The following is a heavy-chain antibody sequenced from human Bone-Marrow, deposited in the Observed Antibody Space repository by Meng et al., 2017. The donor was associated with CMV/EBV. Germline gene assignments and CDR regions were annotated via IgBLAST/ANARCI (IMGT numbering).Heavy chain of an antibody. D-gene: IGHD3-10*01. J-gene: IGHJ5*02. CDR3: ARGPEWSYFYGSGSNWFDP. Sequence: GESLKISCAASGFTFSSYEMNWVRQAPGKGLEWVSYISSSGSTIYYADSVKGRFTISRDNAKNSLYLQMNSLRAEDTAVYYCARGPEWSYFYGSGSNWFDPWGQGTLVTVSS. CDR2: ISSSGSTI. CDR1: GFTFSSYE. V-gene: IGHV3-48*03.